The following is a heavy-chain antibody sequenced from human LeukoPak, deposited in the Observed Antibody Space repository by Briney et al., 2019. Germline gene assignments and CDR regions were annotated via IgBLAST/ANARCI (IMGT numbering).Heavy chain of an antibody. Sequence: GESLKISCQGSGYSFTSYWIGWVRQMPGKGLEWMGIIYPGDSDTRYSPSFQGQVTISADKSISTAYLQWSSLKASDTAMYYCARHAAAYCSGGSCLTYYGMDVWGQGTTVTVSS. CDR1: GYSFTSYW. J-gene: IGHJ6*02. D-gene: IGHD2-15*01. CDR2: IYPGDSDT. V-gene: IGHV5-51*01. CDR3: ARHAAAYCSGGSCLTYYGMDV.